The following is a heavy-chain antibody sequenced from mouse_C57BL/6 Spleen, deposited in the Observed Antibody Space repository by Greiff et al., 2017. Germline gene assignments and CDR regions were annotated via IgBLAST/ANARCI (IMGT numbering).Heavy chain of an antibody. J-gene: IGHJ2*01. D-gene: IGHD1-1*02. CDR2: FYPGSGSI. CDR1: GYTFTEYT. CDR3: ARHEDGAYGAGGVYYFDY. V-gene: IGHV1-62-2*01. Sequence: QVQLKQSGAELVKPGASVKLSCKASGYTFTEYTIHWVKQRSGQGLEWIGWFYPGSGSIKYNEKFKDKATLTADKSSSTVYMELSRLTSEDSAVYFCARHEDGAYGAGGVYYFDYWGQGTTLTVSS.